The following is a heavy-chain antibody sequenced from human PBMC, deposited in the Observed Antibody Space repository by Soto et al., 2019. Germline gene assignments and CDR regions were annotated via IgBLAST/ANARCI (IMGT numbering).Heavy chain of an antibody. D-gene: IGHD1-26*01. CDR3: ARRYGGNLDY. Sequence: QVQLQESGPGLVKPSEILSLTCTVSGGSISSYYWSWIRQPPGKGLEWIGYIYYSGGTNYNPSLKSRVTISVDSSKTHFSLKLSSVTAADTAVYYCARRYGGNLDYWGQGTLVTVSS. CDR2: IYYSGGT. J-gene: IGHJ4*02. CDR1: GGSISSYY. V-gene: IGHV4-59*08.